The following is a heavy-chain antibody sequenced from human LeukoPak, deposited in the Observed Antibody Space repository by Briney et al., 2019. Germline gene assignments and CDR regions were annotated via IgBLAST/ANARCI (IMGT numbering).Heavy chain of an antibody. V-gene: IGHV3-23*01. J-gene: IGHJ4*02. D-gene: IGHD6-19*01. CDR1: EFTFSSYV. Sequence: GGSLRLSCVTSEFTFSSYVMSWVRQAPGKGLEWVSGISSSGGSTYYADSVKGRFTISRDDSKNTVYLQMNRLRADDTALYYCAKDRQWLGQRPSNFDYWGQGTLVTVSS. CDR2: ISSSGGST. CDR3: AKDRQWLGQRPSNFDY.